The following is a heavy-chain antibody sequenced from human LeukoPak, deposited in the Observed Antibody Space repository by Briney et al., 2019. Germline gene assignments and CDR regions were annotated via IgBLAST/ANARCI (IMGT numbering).Heavy chain of an antibody. CDR1: GFSFSSYS. CDR3: ARGYCSRTTCHFDY. D-gene: IGHD2-2*01. J-gene: IGHJ4*02. V-gene: IGHV3-21*06. CDR2: ISSSNTNI. Sequence: GGSLRLSCAASGFSFSSYSMNWVRQAPGKGLEWVSHISSSNTNIYYADSVKGRFTISRDNAKNSLYLQMSSLRAEDTAVYYCARGYCSRTTCHFDYWGQGTLVTVPS.